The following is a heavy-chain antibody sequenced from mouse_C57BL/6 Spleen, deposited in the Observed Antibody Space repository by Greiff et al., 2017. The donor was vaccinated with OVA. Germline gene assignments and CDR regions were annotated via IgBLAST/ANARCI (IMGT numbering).Heavy chain of an antibody. V-gene: IGHV1-64*01. CDR2: IHPNSGST. CDR1: GYTFTSYW. D-gene: IGHD1-1*01. Sequence: QVQLQQSGAELVKPGASVKLSCKASGYTFTSYWMHWVKQRPGQGLEWIGMIHPNSGSTNYNEKFKSKATLTVDKSSSTAYMQLSSLTSEDSAVYYCARFGQSITTGVEGYFDVWGTGTTVTVSS. CDR3: ARFGQSITTGVEGYFDV. J-gene: IGHJ1*03.